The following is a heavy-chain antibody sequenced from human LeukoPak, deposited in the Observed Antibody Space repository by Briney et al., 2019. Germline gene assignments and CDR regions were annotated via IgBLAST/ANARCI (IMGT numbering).Heavy chain of an antibody. V-gene: IGHV4-59*01. CDR3: ASSTGYSSGWYRGDY. D-gene: IGHD6-19*01. CDR2: IYYSGST. J-gene: IGHJ4*02. Sequence: SETLSLTCTVSGGSISSYYWSWIRQPPGKGLEWIGYIYYSGSTNYNPSLKSRVTISVGTSKNQFSLKLSSVTAADTAVYYCASSTGYSSGWYRGDYWGQGTLVTVSS. CDR1: GGSISSYY.